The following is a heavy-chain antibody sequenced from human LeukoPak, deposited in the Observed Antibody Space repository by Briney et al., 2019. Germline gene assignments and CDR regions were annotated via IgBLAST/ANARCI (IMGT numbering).Heavy chain of an antibody. CDR1: GFTFSGYW. D-gene: IGHD1-14*01. J-gene: IGHJ4*02. CDR3: TRDRSRAEDD. V-gene: IGHV3-7*01. CDR2: INHGGSDK. Sequence: GGSLRLSCAASGFTFSGYWMIWVRQAPGKGLEWVANINHGGSDKYYVDSVKGRFTISRDNANNSLYLQMNIVRGEDPAVYYCTRDRSRAEDDWGQGSLVTVSP.